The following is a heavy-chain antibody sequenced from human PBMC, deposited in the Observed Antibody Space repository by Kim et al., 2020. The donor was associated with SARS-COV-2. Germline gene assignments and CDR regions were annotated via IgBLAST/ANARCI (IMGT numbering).Heavy chain of an antibody. V-gene: IGHV3-30*18. Sequence: GSLRLSCAASGFTFSSYGMHWVRQAAGKGLEWVAVISYDGSNKYYADSVKGRFTIARDNSKNTLYLQMNSLRVEDTAVYYCAKDRTYYYGSGSYRPIYGMDVWGQGTTVTVSS. CDR1: GFTFSSYG. CDR2: ISYDGSNK. J-gene: IGHJ6*02. CDR3: AKDRTYYYGSGSYRPIYGMDV. D-gene: IGHD3-10*01.